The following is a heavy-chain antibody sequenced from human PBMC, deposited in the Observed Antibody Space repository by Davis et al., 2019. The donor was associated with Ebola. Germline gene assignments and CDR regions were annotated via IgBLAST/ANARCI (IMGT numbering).Heavy chain of an antibody. CDR3: ARGTYYYTSGSYYGRLDN. D-gene: IGHD3-10*01. V-gene: IGHV4-38-2*01. Sequence: SETLSLTCAVSGYSISSGYYWGWIRQPPGKGLEWVGSVYHSGSTYYNPSLKSRVTISLDTSKNHFSLKLTSVTAADTAVYYCARGTYYYTSGSYYGRLDNWGQGTLVTVSS. CDR2: VYHSGST. J-gene: IGHJ4*02. CDR1: GYSISSGYY.